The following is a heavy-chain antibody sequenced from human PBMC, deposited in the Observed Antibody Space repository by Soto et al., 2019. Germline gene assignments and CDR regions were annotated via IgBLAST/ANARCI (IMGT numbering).Heavy chain of an antibody. Sequence: EMQLLESGGGLVQPGGSLRLSCVVSGFSFSTYGVTWVRQAPGKGLEWVCGVSGGSGVTHYTDSVKGRFTISGDDSKNTVYRQMPSLRGEYMGVYYCTRWNGYGDLWGQGTLVTVSS. J-gene: IGHJ4*01. CDR3: TRWNGYGDL. CDR2: VSGGSGVT. CDR1: GFSFSTYG. D-gene: IGHD4-17*01. V-gene: IGHV3-23*01.